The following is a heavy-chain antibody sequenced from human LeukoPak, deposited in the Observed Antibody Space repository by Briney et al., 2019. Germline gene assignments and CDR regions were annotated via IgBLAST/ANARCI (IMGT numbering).Heavy chain of an antibody. Sequence: GGSLRLSCAASGFTLRSYAMSGVRQSPGKGLEWVSAISGSGGSTYYADSVKGRFTISRDNSKNTLYLQMNSLRAEDTAVYYCATSEYSSGWYFFDYWGQGTLVTVSS. D-gene: IGHD6-19*01. J-gene: IGHJ4*02. CDR1: GFTLRSYA. CDR3: ATSEYSSGWYFFDY. CDR2: ISGSGGST. V-gene: IGHV3-23*01.